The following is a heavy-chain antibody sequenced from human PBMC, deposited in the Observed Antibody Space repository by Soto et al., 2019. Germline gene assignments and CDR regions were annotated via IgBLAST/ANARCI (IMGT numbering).Heavy chain of an antibody. CDR2: IYYSGST. D-gene: IGHD1-26*01. V-gene: IGHV4-59*01. Sequence: NPSETLSLTCTVSGGSISSYYWSWIRQPPGKGLEWIGYIYYSGSTNYNPSLKSRVTISVDTSKNQFSLKLSSVTAADTAVYYCARVTSGSYYVYYYYGMDVWGQGTTVTVSS. CDR1: GGSISSYY. J-gene: IGHJ6*02. CDR3: ARVTSGSYYVYYYYGMDV.